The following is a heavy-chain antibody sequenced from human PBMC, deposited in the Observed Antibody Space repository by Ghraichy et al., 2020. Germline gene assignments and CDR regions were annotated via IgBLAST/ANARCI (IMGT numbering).Heavy chain of an antibody. Sequence: GGSLRLSCAASGFTFGSYNLHWVRQAPGKGLEWVAGISYDGNNKYYIDSVRGRFTISRDNSMSTLFLQMNSLRVEDTAVFYCARAQFGTRAYYFDSWGQGTLVTVSS. J-gene: IGHJ4*02. CDR3: ARAQFGTRAYYFDS. CDR1: GFTFGSYN. D-gene: IGHD3-16*01. CDR2: ISYDGNNK. V-gene: IGHV3-30-3*01.